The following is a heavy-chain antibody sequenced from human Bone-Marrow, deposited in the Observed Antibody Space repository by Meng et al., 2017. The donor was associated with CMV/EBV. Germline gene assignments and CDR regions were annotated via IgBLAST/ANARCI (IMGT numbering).Heavy chain of an antibody. Sequence: ASGKVSCKASGYTFTSYYLHWVRQAPGQGLEWMGIINPSGGSTSSARKFQSRLIVTRDTSTSTVYMELSSLRSEDTAIYYCARGEYNPDYWGQGTLVTVSS. V-gene: IGHV1-46*01. D-gene: IGHD1-1*01. CDR2: INPSGGST. CDR1: GYTFTSYY. J-gene: IGHJ4*02. CDR3: ARGEYNPDY.